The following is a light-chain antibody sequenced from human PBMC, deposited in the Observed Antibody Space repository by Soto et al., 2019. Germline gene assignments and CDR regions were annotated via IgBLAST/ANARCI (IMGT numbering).Light chain of an antibody. CDR3: SSCTSSSTLLYV. Sequence: QSVLTQPASVSGSPGQSITISYTGTSSDVGYHNYVSWYRQHPGKAPRLMIYEVNNRPSGVSNRFSGSKSGNTASLTISGLQAEDEADYYCSSCTSSSTLLYVFGTGTKVTVL. J-gene: IGLJ1*01. CDR2: EVN. CDR1: SSDVGYHNY. V-gene: IGLV2-14*01.